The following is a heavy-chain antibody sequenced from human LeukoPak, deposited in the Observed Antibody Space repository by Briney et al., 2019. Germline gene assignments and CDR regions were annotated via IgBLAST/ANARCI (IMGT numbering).Heavy chain of an antibody. J-gene: IGHJ4*02. CDR2: ILFDGSST. D-gene: IGHD3-16*02. Sequence: PGRSLRLSCAASGFTFSSYAMHWVRQAPGKGLEWVAGILFDGSSTYYGDSVKGRFTISRDNSKNTLYLQMNSVRADDTAVYYCAKGYVWGSYRLCGFDSWGQGSLVTVSS. CDR1: GFTFSSYA. V-gene: IGHV3-30*04. CDR3: AKGYVWGSYRLCGFDS.